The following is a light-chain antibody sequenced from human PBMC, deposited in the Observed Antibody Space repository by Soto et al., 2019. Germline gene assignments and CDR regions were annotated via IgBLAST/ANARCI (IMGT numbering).Light chain of an antibody. CDR1: QSISRY. Sequence: DIQMTQSPSSLSASVGDRVTITCRASQSISRYLNWYQQKPGKAPKVLIFSASSLQSGVPSRFSGSGSGTDFTLAISSLQPEDFATYYCQQSFTTPFTFGPGTKVDIK. CDR2: SAS. J-gene: IGKJ3*01. CDR3: QQSFTTPFT. V-gene: IGKV1-39*01.